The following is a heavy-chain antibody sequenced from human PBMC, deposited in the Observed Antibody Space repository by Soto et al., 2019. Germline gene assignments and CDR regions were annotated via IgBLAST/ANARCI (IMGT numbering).Heavy chain of an antibody. J-gene: IGHJ4*02. CDR2: VYYSGIT. CDR3: AREMFSRTWYPGD. V-gene: IGHV4-31*03. CDR1: GGSISSGDYY. Sequence: QVQLQESGPGLVRPSQTLSLTCTVSGGSISSGDYYWSWIRQHPGRGLEWIGYVYYSGITFYNPSLEGRLTISVDTSKNQFYLRLGSVTAADKAVYYCAREMFSRTWYPGDWGQGTLVTVSS. D-gene: IGHD6-13*01.